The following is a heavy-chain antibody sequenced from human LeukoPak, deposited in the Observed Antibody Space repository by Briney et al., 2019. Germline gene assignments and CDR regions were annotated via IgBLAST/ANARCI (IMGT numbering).Heavy chain of an antibody. D-gene: IGHD1-26*01. J-gene: IGHJ4*02. Sequence: TLSLTCTVSGGSISSGSYYWSWIRQPAVKGLEWIGRIYTSGSTTYNSSLKSRVTISLDTSKNHFSLRLSSVTAADTAVYYCARDREVGATGYYFDYWGQGTLVTVSS. V-gene: IGHV4-61*02. CDR3: ARDREVGATGYYFDY. CDR1: GGSISSGSYY. CDR2: IYTSGST.